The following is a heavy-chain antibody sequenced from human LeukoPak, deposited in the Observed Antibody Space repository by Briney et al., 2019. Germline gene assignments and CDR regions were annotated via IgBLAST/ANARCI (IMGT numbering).Heavy chain of an antibody. D-gene: IGHD3-10*01. CDR3: ARIWFGEFDY. V-gene: IGHV3-21*01. CDR1: GYTFSSYS. J-gene: IGHJ4*02. Sequence: GGSLRLSCAASGYTFSSYSMNWVHQAPGKGLEWVSSISSSSSYIYYADSVKGRFTISRDNAKNSLYLQMNSLRAEDTAVYYCARIWFGEFDYWGQGTLVTVSS. CDR2: ISSSSSYI.